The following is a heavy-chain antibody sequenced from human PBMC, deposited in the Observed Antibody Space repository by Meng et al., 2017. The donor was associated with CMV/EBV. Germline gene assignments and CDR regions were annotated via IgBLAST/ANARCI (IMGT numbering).Heavy chain of an antibody. V-gene: IGHV4-4*07. Sequence: QVQLPESCPAVVKPSETLSLTCTVSGGSISSYYWSWIRQPAGKGLEWIGRIYTSGSTNYNPSLKSQVTMSVDTSKNQFSLKLSSVTAADTAVYYCAREIVVVPAAIDNWFDPWGQGTLVPSPQ. CDR3: AREIVVVPAAIDNWFDP. D-gene: IGHD2-2*02. CDR2: IYTSGST. CDR1: GGSISSYY. J-gene: IGHJ5*02.